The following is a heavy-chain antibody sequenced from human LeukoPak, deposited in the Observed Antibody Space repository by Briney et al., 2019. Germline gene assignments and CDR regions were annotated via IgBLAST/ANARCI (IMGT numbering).Heavy chain of an antibody. D-gene: IGHD1-26*01. V-gene: IGHV3-7*01. CDR3: ASGAGWESGY. CDR2: INQDGSEK. J-gene: IGHJ4*02. Sequence: GGSLRLSCAVSGSTPSRKFMSWVRPTPEKGLEWVANINQDGSEKNYVDSVKGRFTISRDNAKNSLFLQMNSLRAEDTAIYYCASGAGWESGYWGQGTLVTVSS. CDR1: GSTPSRKF.